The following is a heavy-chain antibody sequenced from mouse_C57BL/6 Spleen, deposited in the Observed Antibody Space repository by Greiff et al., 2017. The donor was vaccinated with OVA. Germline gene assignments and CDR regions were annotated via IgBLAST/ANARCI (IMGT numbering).Heavy chain of an antibody. D-gene: IGHD1-1*01. CDR1: GYTFTGYW. CDR2: ILPGSGST. Sequence: QVQLQQSGAELMKPGASVKLSCKATGYTFTGYWIEWVKQRPGHGLEWIGAILPGSGSTNYNEKFKGKATFTAETTSNTAYMQLSSLTTEDSSIYYSAIDTTVRDYAMDYWGQGTSVTVSS. V-gene: IGHV1-9*01. CDR3: AIDTTVRDYAMDY. J-gene: IGHJ4*01.